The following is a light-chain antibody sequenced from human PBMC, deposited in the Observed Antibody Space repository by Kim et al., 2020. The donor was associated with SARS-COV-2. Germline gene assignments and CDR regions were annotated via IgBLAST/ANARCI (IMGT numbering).Light chain of an antibody. CDR2: DVS. J-gene: IGLJ2*01. CDR1: SSDVGGYNY. Sequence: GQPITISCTGTSSDVGGYNYVSWYQQHPGKAPKLMIYDVSNRPLGVSNRFSASKSGNTASLTISGLQAEDEADYYCSSYTSSSPVLFGGGTKVTVL. CDR3: SSYTSSSPVL. V-gene: IGLV2-14*03.